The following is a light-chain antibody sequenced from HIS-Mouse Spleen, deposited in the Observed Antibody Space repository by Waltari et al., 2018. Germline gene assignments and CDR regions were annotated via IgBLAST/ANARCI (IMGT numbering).Light chain of an antibody. CDR1: SGYSNYK. J-gene: IGLJ3*02. V-gene: IGLV9-49*01. Sequence: QPVLTQPPSASASLGASVTLTCTLSSGYSNYKVDWYQQRPGKGPRFVMRVGTGGIVGSKGDGIPDRFSVLGSGLNRYPTIKNIQEEDESDYHCGADHGSGSNFSWVFGGGTKLTVL. CDR2: VGTGGIVG. CDR3: GADHGSGSNFSWV.